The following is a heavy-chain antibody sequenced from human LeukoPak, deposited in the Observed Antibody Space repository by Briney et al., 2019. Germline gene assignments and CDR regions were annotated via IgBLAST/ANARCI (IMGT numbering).Heavy chain of an antibody. D-gene: IGHD1-26*01. CDR3: ARDFGGSSMVYYFDY. Sequence: ASVKVSCKASGGTFSSYAISWVRQAPGQGLEWMGWISAYNGNTNYAQKLQGRVTMTTDTSTSTAYMELRSLRSDDTAVYYCARDFGGSSMVYYFDYWGQGTLVTVSS. CDR2: ISAYNGNT. CDR1: GGTFSSYA. V-gene: IGHV1-18*01. J-gene: IGHJ4*02.